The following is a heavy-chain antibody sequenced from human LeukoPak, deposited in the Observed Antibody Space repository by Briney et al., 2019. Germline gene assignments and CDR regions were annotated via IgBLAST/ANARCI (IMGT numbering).Heavy chain of an antibody. D-gene: IGHD3-10*01. Sequence: GGSLRLSCAASGFTFSSYSMNWVRQAPGKGLEWVSSISSSGSYIYYADSVKGRFTISRDNAKNSLYLQMNSLRAEDTAVYYCARDVLLWFGETSYYYGMDVWGQGTTVTVSS. V-gene: IGHV3-21*01. CDR2: ISSSGSYI. CDR1: GFTFSSYS. J-gene: IGHJ6*02. CDR3: ARDVLLWFGETSYYYGMDV.